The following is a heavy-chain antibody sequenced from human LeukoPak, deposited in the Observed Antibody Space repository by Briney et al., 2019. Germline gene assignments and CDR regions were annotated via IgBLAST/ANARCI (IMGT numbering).Heavy chain of an antibody. CDR1: GGSISSYY. J-gene: IGHJ6*03. V-gene: IGHV4-4*09. Sequence: PSETLSLTCTVSGGSISSYYWSWIRQPPGKGLEWIGYIYTSGSTNYNPSLKSRVTISVDTSKNQFSLKLSSGTAADTAVYYCARRIVGATNYYYYYYMDVWGKGTTVTVSS. CDR3: ARRIVGATNYYYYYYMDV. CDR2: IYTSGST. D-gene: IGHD1-26*01.